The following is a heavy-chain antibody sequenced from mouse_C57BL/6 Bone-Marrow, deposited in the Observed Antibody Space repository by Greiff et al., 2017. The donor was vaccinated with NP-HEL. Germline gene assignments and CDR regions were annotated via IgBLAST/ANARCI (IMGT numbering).Heavy chain of an antibody. V-gene: IGHV3-6*01. J-gene: IGHJ4*01. CDR3: ARGDGYPLYYAMDY. CDR2: ISYDGSN. CDR1: GYSITSGYY. Sequence: EVKLQESGPGLVKPSQSLSLTCSVTGYSITSGYYWNWIRQFPGNKLEWMGYISYDGSNNYNPSLKNRISITRDTSKNQFFLKLNSVTTEDTATYYCARGDGYPLYYAMDYWGQGTSVTVSS. D-gene: IGHD2-2*01.